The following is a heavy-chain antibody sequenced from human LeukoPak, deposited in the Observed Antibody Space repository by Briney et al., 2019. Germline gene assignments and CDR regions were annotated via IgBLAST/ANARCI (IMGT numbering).Heavy chain of an antibody. V-gene: IGHV1-18*01. D-gene: IGHD3-22*01. CDR1: GYSFTSYG. J-gene: IGHJ3*02. Sequence: ASVKVSCKASGYSFTSYGISWVRQAPGQGLEWVGWISPYNGDTNYAQKLQGRVTMTTDTSTSTAYMDLRSLRSDDTAVYYCARDLYYYDSGASFDDTFDIWGQGTTVTVSP. CDR2: ISPYNGDT. CDR3: ARDLYYYDSGASFDDTFDI.